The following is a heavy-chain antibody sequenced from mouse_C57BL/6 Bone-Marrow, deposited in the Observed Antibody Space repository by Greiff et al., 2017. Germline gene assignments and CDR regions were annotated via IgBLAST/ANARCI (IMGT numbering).Heavy chain of an antibody. CDR3: AGQGPHAIDY. Sequence: EVKLKESGGGLVQPGGSLKLSCAASGFTFSDYYMYWVRQTPEKRLEWVAYISNGGGSTYYPDTVKGRVTISRDNAKNTLYLQMSRLKSEDTAMYYCAGQGPHAIDYGGQGNSVTVTS. J-gene: IGHJ4*01. V-gene: IGHV5-12*01. CDR2: ISNGGGST. CDR1: GFTFSDYY.